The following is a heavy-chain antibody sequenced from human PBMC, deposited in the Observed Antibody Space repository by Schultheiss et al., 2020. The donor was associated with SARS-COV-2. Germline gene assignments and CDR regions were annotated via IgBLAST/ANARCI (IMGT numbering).Heavy chain of an antibody. CDR2: IGTAGDT. CDR1: GFTFSSYD. CDR3: ARDLPSGRGTFFPDY. Sequence: GESLKISCAASGFTFSSYDMHWVRQATGKGLEWVSAIGTAGDTYYQGSVKGRFTISRDNSKNTLYLQMNSLRAEDTAVYYCARDLPSGRGTFFPDYWGQGTLVTVSS. J-gene: IGHJ4*02. D-gene: IGHD1-26*01. V-gene: IGHV3-13*04.